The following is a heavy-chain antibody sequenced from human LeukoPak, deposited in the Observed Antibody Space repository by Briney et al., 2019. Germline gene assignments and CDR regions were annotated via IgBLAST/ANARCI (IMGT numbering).Heavy chain of an antibody. J-gene: IGHJ5*02. CDR3: ARVGKQWLVLRGWFDP. CDR1: GGSISSSSYY. Sequence: SETLSLTCTVSGGSISSSSYYWGWIRQPPGKGLEWIGSIYHSGSTNYNPSLKSRVTISVDTSKNQFSLKLSSVTAADTAVYYCARVGKQWLVLRGWFDPWGQGTLVTVSS. V-gene: IGHV4-39*07. D-gene: IGHD6-19*01. CDR2: IYHSGST.